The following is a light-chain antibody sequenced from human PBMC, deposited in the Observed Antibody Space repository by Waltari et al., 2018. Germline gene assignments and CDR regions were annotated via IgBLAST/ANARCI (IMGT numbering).Light chain of an antibody. J-gene: IGLJ2*01. Sequence: QSALTQPPSASGSPGQSVTVPCTGTSSDVGGYNYVPWYQQPPGKAPKLVIYEVSKRPSGVPDRFSGSKSGNTASLTVSGLQAEDEADYYCSSYAGGNNFVLFGGGTKLTVL. V-gene: IGLV2-8*01. CDR2: EVS. CDR3: SSYAGGNNFVL. CDR1: SSDVGGYNY.